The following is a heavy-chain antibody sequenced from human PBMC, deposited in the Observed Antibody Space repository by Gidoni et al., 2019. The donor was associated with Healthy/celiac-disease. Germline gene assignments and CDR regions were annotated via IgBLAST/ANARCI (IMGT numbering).Heavy chain of an antibody. V-gene: IGHV4-34*01. Sequence: QVQLQQWGAGLLKPSETLSLTCAVYGGSFSGYYWSWIRQPPGKGLEWIGEINHSGSTNYNPSLKSRVTISVDTSKNQFSLKLSSVTAADTAVYYCARSVPHMIVVVTAIRGRGAFDIWGQGTMVTVSS. D-gene: IGHD2-21*02. CDR1: GGSFSGYY. CDR3: ARSVPHMIVVVTAIRGRGAFDI. CDR2: INHSGST. J-gene: IGHJ3*02.